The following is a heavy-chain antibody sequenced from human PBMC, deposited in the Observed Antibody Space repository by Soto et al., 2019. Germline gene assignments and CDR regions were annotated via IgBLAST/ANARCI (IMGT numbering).Heavy chain of an antibody. D-gene: IGHD2-15*01. J-gene: IGHJ3*02. CDR3: APHVHCSGGSCHYDAFDI. CDR2: IRDGGEST. Sequence: EVPLLESGGGLVQPGESLRLSCAFSGFIFGNYMMTWVRQAPGKGLEWVSTIRDGGESTYYADSVKCRFTISRDNSKNTLYLQMDSLGVEDTAVYYCAPHVHCSGGSCHYDAFDIRGQGTMVTVSS. CDR1: GFIFGNYM. V-gene: IGHV3-23*01.